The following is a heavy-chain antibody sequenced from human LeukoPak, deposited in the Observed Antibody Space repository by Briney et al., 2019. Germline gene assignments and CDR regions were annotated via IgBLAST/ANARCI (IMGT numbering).Heavy chain of an antibody. CDR1: GGPISSYY. Sequence: SETLSLTCTVSGGPISSYYWSWIRQPPGKGLEWIGYIYYSGSTNYNPSLKSRVTISVDTSKNQFSLKLSSVTAADTAVYYCARRVGSRGWFDPWGQGTLVTVSS. J-gene: IGHJ5*02. CDR2: IYYSGST. D-gene: IGHD3-10*01. CDR3: ARRVGSRGWFDP. V-gene: IGHV4-59*08.